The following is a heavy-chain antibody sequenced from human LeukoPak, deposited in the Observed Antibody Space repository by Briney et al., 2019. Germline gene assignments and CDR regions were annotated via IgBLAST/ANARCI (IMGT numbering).Heavy chain of an antibody. J-gene: IGHJ4*02. CDR1: GGSISSYY. D-gene: IGHD3-16*01. Sequence: SETLSLTCTISGGSISSYYWSWVRQPPGKGLEWIGNIYYSGNTNYNPSLKSRVTLSVDTSKNQFSLKLGSVIAADTAVYYCARTSHDYISFFDYWGQGTLVTVSS. V-gene: IGHV4-59*01. CDR2: IYYSGNT. CDR3: ARTSHDYISFFDY.